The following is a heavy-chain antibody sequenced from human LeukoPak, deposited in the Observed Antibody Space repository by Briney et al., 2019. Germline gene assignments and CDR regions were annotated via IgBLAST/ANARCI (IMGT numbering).Heavy chain of an antibody. Sequence: PSETLSLTCTVSGGSISSYYWSWIRQPAGKGLEWIGRIYTSGNTNYNPSLKSRVTMSLDTSKNQFSLNLNSVTATDTAVYYCARDRYYDSSGYRGYYFDYWGQGTLVTVSS. CDR1: GGSISSYY. CDR3: ARDRYYDSSGYRGYYFDY. V-gene: IGHV4-4*07. D-gene: IGHD3-22*01. J-gene: IGHJ4*02. CDR2: IYTSGNT.